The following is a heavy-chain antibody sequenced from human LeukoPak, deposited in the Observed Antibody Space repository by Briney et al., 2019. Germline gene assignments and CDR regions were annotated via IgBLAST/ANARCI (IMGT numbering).Heavy chain of an antibody. J-gene: IGHJ6*02. D-gene: IGHD3-10*01. CDR2: IYSGGST. V-gene: IGHV3-66*01. CDR3: ARGLLWFGELLSEMDYYYYYGMDV. Sequence: PGGSLRLSCAASGFTVSSNYMSWVRQAPGKGLEWVSVIYSGGSTYYADSVKGSFTISRDNSKNTLYLQMNSLRAEDTAVYYCARGLLWFGELLSEMDYYYYYGMDVWGQGTTVTVSS. CDR1: GFTVSSNY.